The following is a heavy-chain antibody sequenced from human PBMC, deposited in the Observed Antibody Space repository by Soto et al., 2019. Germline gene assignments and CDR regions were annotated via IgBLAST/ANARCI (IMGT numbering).Heavy chain of an antibody. J-gene: IGHJ5*02. CDR3: ATDNGGFDP. CDR2: ISSSGSYI. V-gene: IGHV3-21*02. Sequence: EVQLVESGGGLVKPGGSLRLSCAASGFTFNTYTMNWVRQAPGKGLEWVSSISSSGSYIYYADSLKGRFTISRDNAKNSLYLQMTSLRAEDTAVYYCATDNGGFDPWGQGTMVTVSS. CDR1: GFTFNTYT. D-gene: IGHD7-27*01.